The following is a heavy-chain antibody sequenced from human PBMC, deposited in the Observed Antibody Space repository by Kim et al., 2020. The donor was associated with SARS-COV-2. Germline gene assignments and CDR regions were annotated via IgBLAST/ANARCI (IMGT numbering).Heavy chain of an antibody. CDR2: INPNSGGT. D-gene: IGHD6-13*01. Sequence: ASVKVSCKASGYTFTSYYMHWVRQAPGQGLEWMGWINPNSGGTNYAQKFQGRVTMTRDTSISTAYMELSRLRSDDTAVYYCATRPGAAGTFYYYYYMHVWGKGTTVTVSS. V-gene: IGHV1-2*02. J-gene: IGHJ6*03. CDR1: GYTFTSYY. CDR3: ATRPGAAGTFYYYYYMHV.